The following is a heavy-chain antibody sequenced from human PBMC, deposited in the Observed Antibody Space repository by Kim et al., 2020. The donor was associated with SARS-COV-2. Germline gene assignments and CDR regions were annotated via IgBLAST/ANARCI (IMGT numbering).Heavy chain of an antibody. J-gene: IGHJ5*02. CDR1: GFTFRSYA. V-gene: IGHV3-23*01. CDR3: AKDPIPRDKVVWFYP. D-gene: IGHD5-12*01. Sequence: GGSLRLSCTASGFTFRSYAMNWVRQAPGKGLEWVSTITVSGGWTDYADSVKGRFTISRDNSKNTLYLQMNSMRAEDTALYYCAKDPIPRDKVVWFYPRG. CDR2: ITVSGGWT.